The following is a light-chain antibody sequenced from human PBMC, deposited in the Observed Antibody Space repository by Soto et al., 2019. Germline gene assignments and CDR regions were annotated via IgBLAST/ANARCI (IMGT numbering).Light chain of an antibody. V-gene: IGKV3-11*01. CDR1: QSISG. CDR2: DTS. CDR3: QQRGA. J-gene: IGKJ2*01. Sequence: EVVLTQSPATLSLSPGERATLSCRSSQSISGLAWYQQKPGQAPRLLIYDTSNRATDIPARFSGSGSGTDFTLTISSLELEDFAVYYCQQRGAFGQGTKVEIK.